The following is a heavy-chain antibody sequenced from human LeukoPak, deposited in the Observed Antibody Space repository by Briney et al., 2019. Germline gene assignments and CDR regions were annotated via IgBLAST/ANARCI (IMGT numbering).Heavy chain of an antibody. J-gene: IGHJ6*02. CDR1: GFTFSSYG. V-gene: IGHV3-33*01. D-gene: IGHD5-12*01. CDR3: ARDFEYSGFYYYYYGMDV. Sequence: GGSLRLSCAASGFTFSSYGMPWVRQAPGKGLEWVAVIWYDGSNKYYADSVKGRFTISRDNSKNTLYLQMNSLRAEDTAVYYCARDFEYSGFYYYYYGMDVWGQGTTVTVSS. CDR2: IWYDGSNK.